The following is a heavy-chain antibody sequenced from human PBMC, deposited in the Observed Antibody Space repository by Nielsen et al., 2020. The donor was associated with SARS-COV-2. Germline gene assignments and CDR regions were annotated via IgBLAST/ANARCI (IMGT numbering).Heavy chain of an antibody. CDR2: IYYSGST. D-gene: IGHD1-26*01. Sequence: SETLSLTCTVSGGSISSSSYYWGWIRQPPGKGLEWIGSIYYSGSTYYNPSLKSRVTISVDTSKNQFSLKLSSVTAADTAVYYCARHKWELHPMDYWGQGTLVTVSS. J-gene: IGHJ4*02. CDR1: GGSISSSSYY. CDR3: ARHKWELHPMDY. V-gene: IGHV4-39*01.